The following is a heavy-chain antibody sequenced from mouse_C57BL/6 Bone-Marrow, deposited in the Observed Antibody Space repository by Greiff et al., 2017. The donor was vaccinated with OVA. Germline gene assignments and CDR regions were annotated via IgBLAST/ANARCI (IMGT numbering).Heavy chain of an antibody. CDR3: ARSGDGYYAWYFDV. J-gene: IGHJ1*03. V-gene: IGHV1-63*01. CDR2: IYPGGGYT. CDR1: GYTFTNYW. D-gene: IGHD2-3*01. Sequence: VNVVESGAELVRPGTSVKMSCKASGYTFTNYWIGWAKQRPGHGLEWIGDIYPGGGYTNYNEKFKGKATLTADKSSSTAYMQFSSLTSEDSAIYYCARSGDGYYAWYFDVWGTGTTVTVSS.